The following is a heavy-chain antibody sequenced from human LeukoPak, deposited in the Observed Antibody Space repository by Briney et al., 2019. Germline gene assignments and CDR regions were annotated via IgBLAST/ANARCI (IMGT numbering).Heavy chain of an antibody. CDR2: MWYDESNK. Sequence: GRSXRLSCAASGFTFSNYGMHWVRQXPGKGLEWVAVMWYDESNKYGDSVKGRFTISRDNSKNTLYLQMNSLRAEDTAVYYCARGLFNYDNSGLNYWGQGTRVTVSS. J-gene: IGHJ4*02. CDR1: GFTFSNYG. V-gene: IGHV3-33*01. CDR3: ARGLFNYDNSGLNY. D-gene: IGHD3-22*01.